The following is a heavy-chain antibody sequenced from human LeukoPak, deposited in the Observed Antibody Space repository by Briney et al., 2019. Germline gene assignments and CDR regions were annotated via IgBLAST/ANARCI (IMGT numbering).Heavy chain of an antibody. V-gene: IGHV4-34*01. J-gene: IGHJ4*02. CDR1: GGSFSGYY. CDR3: ARGRSPFDY. CDR2: INHSGST. Sequence: SETLSLTCAVYGGSFSGYYWSWIRQPPGKGLEWIGEINHSGSTNYNPSLKSRVTISVDTSKNQFSLKLSSVTAADTAVYYCARGRSPFDYWGQGTLVTVSS.